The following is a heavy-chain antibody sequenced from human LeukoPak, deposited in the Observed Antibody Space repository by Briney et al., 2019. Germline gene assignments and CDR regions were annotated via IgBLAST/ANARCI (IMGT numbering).Heavy chain of an antibody. CDR2: ISSSSTYI. Sequence: PGGSLRLSCAASGISFSSYTMNWVRQAPGKGLEWVSSISSSSTYIYYADSVKGRFTISRDNAKNSLYLQMNSLRAEDTAVYYCAKASVWTMVRVVSYFDEWGQGIQVTVSS. V-gene: IGHV3-21*01. J-gene: IGHJ4*02. CDR1: GISFSSYT. D-gene: IGHD3-10*01. CDR3: AKASVWTMVRVVSYFDE.